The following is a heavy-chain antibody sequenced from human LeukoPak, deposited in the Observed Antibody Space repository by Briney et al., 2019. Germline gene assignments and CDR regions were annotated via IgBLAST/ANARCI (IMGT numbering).Heavy chain of an antibody. CDR1: GFTFSSYS. CDR3: ARDTGCSGGSCYLDAFDI. Sequence: GGSLRLSCAASGFTFSSYSMNWVRQAPGKGLEWVSSISSSSSYIYYADSVKGRFTISRDNAKNSLYLQMNSLRAEDTAVYYCARDTGCSGGSCYLDAFDIWGQGTMVTVSS. D-gene: IGHD2-15*01. J-gene: IGHJ3*02. CDR2: ISSSSSYI. V-gene: IGHV3-21*01.